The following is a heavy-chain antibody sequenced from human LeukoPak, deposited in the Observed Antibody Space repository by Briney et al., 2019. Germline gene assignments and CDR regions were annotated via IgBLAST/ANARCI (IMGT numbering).Heavy chain of an antibody. CDR1: GGSFSGYY. CDR3: ARRGDRGLCDY. CDR2: INHSGST. Sequence: PSETLSLTCAVYGGSFSGYYWSWIRQPPGKGLEWIGEINHSGSTNYNPSLKSRVTISVDTSKNQFSLKLSSVTAADTAVYYCARRGDRGLCDYWGQGTLVTVSS. D-gene: IGHD3-16*01. V-gene: IGHV4-34*01. J-gene: IGHJ4*02.